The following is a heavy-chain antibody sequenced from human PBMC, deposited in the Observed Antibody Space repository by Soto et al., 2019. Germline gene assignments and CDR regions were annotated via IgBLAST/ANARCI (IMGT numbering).Heavy chain of an antibody. J-gene: IGHJ4*02. CDR3: AKETQLRFLEWLSGDF. D-gene: IGHD3-3*01. CDR2: IGRSGGST. CDR1: GFTFSSYA. V-gene: IGHV3-23*01. Sequence: GGSLRLSCAASGFTFSSYAMSWVRQAPGKGLEWVSSIGRSGGSTYYADSVKGRFTISRDNSKNTLYLQMNNLRAEDTALYYCAKETQLRFLEWLSGDFWGLGTLVTVSS.